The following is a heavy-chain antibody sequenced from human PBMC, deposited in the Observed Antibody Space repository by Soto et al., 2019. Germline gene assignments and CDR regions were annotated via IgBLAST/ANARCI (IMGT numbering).Heavy chain of an antibody. V-gene: IGHV3-23*01. CDR1: GFTFISYA. Sequence: GGALRLSCAASGFTFISYAMSWVRQAPGKGLEWVSAISGSGGSTYYADSVKGRFTISRDNSKNTLYLQMNSLRAEDTAVYYCAKDPSMVRRVMGSTACWGQGTLVTVS. D-gene: IGHD3-10*01. CDR2: ISGSGGST. J-gene: IGHJ4*02. CDR3: AKDPSMVRRVMGSTAC.